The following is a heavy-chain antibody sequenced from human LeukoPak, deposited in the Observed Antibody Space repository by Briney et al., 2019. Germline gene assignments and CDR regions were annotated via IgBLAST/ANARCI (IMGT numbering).Heavy chain of an antibody. CDR3: AREGNGDHNWFDP. J-gene: IGHJ5*02. V-gene: IGHV1-18*01. D-gene: IGHD4-17*01. CDR1: GYTFTSYG. CDR2: ISGYNGQT. Sequence: GASVKVSCKASGYTFTSYGISWVRQAPGQGPEWMGWISGYNGQTNYAQKFQGRVTITADESTSTAYMELSSLRSEDTAVYYCAREGNGDHNWFDPWGQGTLVTVSS.